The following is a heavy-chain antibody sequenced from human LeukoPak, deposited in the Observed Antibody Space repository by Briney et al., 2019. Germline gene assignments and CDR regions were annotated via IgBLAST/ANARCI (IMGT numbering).Heavy chain of an antibody. D-gene: IGHD3-3*01. CDR2: VTSSGGST. CDR1: GFTFSGYS. CDR3: ARDIQDDFWSGYYNPSHFDY. J-gene: IGHJ4*02. V-gene: IGHV3-21*01. Sequence: GGSLRLSCAASGFTFSGYSMTWVRQAPGKGLEWVSTVTSSGGSTYYADSVKGRFTISRDNAKNSLYLQMNSLRAEDTAVYYCARDIQDDFWSGYYNPSHFDYWGQGTLVTVSS.